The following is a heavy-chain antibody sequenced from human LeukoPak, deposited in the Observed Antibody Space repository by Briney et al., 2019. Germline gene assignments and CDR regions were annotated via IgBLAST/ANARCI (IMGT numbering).Heavy chain of an antibody. Sequence: ASVKVSCKVSGHTLTELSMHWVRQAPGKGLEWMGGFDPEDGETIYAQKFQGRVTMTEDTSTDTAYMELSSLRSEDTAVYYCATSYPDWYPGPDPNYYYGMDVWGKGTTVTVSS. J-gene: IGHJ6*04. CDR3: ATSYPDWYPGPDPNYYYGMDV. CDR2: FDPEDGET. V-gene: IGHV1-24*01. D-gene: IGHD3-9*01. CDR1: GHTLTELS.